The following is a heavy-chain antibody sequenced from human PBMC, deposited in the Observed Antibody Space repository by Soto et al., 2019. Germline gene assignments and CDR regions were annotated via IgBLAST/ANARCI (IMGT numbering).Heavy chain of an antibody. V-gene: IGHV3-11*06. Sequence: VGSLRLSCAASGFTFSDYYMSWIRQAPGKGLEWLSYISGSSDNTNYADSVKGRFTISRDNARKSLYLEMNSLRAEGTAVYYCATITMMTWGQGTLVTVSS. J-gene: IGHJ5*02. CDR2: ISGSSDNT. D-gene: IGHD3-22*01. CDR1: GFTFSDYY. CDR3: ATITMMT.